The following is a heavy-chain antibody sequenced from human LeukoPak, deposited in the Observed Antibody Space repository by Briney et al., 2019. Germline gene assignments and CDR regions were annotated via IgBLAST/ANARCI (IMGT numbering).Heavy chain of an antibody. CDR1: GGSFSGYY. Sequence: SETLSLTCAVYGGSFSGYYWSWIRQPPGKGLEWIGEINHSGSTNYNPSLKSRVTISVDTSKNQFSLKLSSVTAADTAVYYCARQRTYYDILTGYYRDWYFDLWGRGTLVTVSS. CDR2: INHSGST. CDR3: ARQRTYYDILTGYYRDWYFDL. J-gene: IGHJ2*01. D-gene: IGHD3-9*01. V-gene: IGHV4-34*01.